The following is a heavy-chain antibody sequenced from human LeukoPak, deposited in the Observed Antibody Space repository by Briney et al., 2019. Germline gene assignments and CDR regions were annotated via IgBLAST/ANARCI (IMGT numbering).Heavy chain of an antibody. Sequence: PGRSLRLSCAASGFTFSSYGMHWVRQAPGKGLEWVAVISYDGSNKYYADSVKGRLTISRDNSKNTLYLQMNSLRAEDTAVYYCAKDFGSGSYTPPNWFDPWGQGTLVTVSS. D-gene: IGHD3-10*01. J-gene: IGHJ5*02. CDR1: GFTFSSYG. CDR3: AKDFGSGSYTPPNWFDP. V-gene: IGHV3-30*18. CDR2: ISYDGSNK.